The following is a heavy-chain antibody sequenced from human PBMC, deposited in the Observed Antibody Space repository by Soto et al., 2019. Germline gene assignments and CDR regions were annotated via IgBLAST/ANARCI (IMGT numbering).Heavy chain of an antibody. J-gene: IGHJ4*02. Sequence: QITLKESGPTLVKPTQTLTLTCTFSGFSLSTSGVGVGWIRQPPGKALEWLALIYWDDDKRYSPSLKSRLTITKDTSKNQVVLTMTNMDPVDTATYYYAHRNPYGDYEIYWGQGTLVTVSS. CDR2: IYWDDDK. CDR3: AHRNPYGDYEIY. D-gene: IGHD4-17*01. V-gene: IGHV2-5*02. CDR1: GFSLSTSGVG.